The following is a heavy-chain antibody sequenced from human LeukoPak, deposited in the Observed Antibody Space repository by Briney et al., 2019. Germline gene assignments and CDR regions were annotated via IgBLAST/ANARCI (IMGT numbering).Heavy chain of an antibody. CDR1: GGSISSYY. CDR3: ARGLRRRSMIAVPRRALWFDP. D-gene: IGHD3-22*01. Sequence: SETLSLTCSVSGGSISSYYWSWIRQPPGKGLEWIGYIYYSGSTYYNPSLKSRVTISVDTSKNQFSLKLSSVTAADTAVYYCARGLRRRSMIAVPRRALWFDPWGQGTPVPVSS. V-gene: IGHV4-59*12. J-gene: IGHJ5*02. CDR2: IYYSGST.